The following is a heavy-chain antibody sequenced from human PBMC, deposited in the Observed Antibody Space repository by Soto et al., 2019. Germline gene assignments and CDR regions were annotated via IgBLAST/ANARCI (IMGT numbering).Heavy chain of an antibody. CDR1: GYTFTSYC. CDR3: ARKGGSWYQSPKNHFDY. D-gene: IGHD6-13*01. J-gene: IGHJ4*02. CDR2: ISAYNGNT. V-gene: IGHV1-18*04. Sequence: ASVKVSCKASGYTFTSYCISWVRQAAGQGLEWMGWISAYNGNTNYAQKLQGRVTMTTDTSTSTAYMELRSLRSDDTAVYYCARKGGSWYQSPKNHFDYWGQGTLVTVSS.